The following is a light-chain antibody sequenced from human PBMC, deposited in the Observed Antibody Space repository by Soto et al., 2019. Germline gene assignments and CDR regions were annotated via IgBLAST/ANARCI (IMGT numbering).Light chain of an antibody. CDR2: GAS. CDR1: QSVSNNY. V-gene: IGKV3-20*01. CDR3: QQYSNSLRT. Sequence: EIVLTQSPGTLSLSPGERATLSCRASQSVSNNYLAWYQQKPGQAPRLLIYGASSRATGIPDRFSGSGSGTDFTLTISRLEPEDFAVYYCQQYSNSLRTFGQGTKVEIK. J-gene: IGKJ1*01.